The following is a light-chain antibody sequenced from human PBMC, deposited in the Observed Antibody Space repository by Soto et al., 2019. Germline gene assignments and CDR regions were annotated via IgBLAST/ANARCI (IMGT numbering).Light chain of an antibody. J-gene: IGKJ3*01. V-gene: IGKV1-9*01. CDR2: AAS. CDR1: QGISTY. Sequence: DIQLTQSPSFLSASVGDRVTITCRARQGISTYLAWYQQKPGKAPKLLIYAASTLQSGVPSRFSGSGSGTEFTLTSSRLQPEDFATYCCQQLSSYPLTFGPGTQVDIK. CDR3: QQLSSYPLT.